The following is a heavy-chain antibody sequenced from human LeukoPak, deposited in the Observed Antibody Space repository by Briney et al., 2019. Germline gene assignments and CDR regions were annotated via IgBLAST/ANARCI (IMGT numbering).Heavy chain of an antibody. J-gene: IGHJ4*02. V-gene: IGHV1-2*06. CDR1: GYTLTGYD. CDR3: ARDIRGSYDY. CDR2: INPKSGAT. D-gene: IGHD1-26*01. Sequence: ASVKVSCQASGYTLTGYDIHWVRQAPGQGLEWMGRINPKSGATSYAQKFQGRVTMPRDTSISTAYMELSGLTSDDTAVYSCARDIRGSYDYWGQGTVVTVSS.